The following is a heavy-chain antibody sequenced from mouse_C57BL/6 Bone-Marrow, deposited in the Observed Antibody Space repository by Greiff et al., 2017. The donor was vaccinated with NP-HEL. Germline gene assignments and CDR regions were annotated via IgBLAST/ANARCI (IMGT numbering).Heavy chain of an antibody. Sequence: VNVVESGAELARPGASVKLSCKASGYTFTSYGISWVKQRTGQGLEWIGEIYPRSGNTYYNEKFKGKATLTADKSSSTAYMELRSLTSEDSAVYFCAREGYYYGSSYGYWGQGTTLTVSS. J-gene: IGHJ2*01. CDR2: IYPRSGNT. CDR3: AREGYYYGSSYGY. D-gene: IGHD1-1*01. V-gene: IGHV1-81*01. CDR1: GYTFTSYG.